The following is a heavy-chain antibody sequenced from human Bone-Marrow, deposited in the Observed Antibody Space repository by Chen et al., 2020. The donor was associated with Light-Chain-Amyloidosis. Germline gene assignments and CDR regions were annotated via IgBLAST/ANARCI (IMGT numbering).Heavy chain of an antibody. J-gene: IGHJ6*02. D-gene: IGHD2-21*01. CDR1: RYTLTEVA. CDR2: FDPEDGKT. V-gene: IGHV1-24*01. CDR3: TTGDAIQSYHYGLDV. Sequence: VQLVQSGAEVKKPGASVKVSCKVSRYTLTEVAMHWVRQTPGKGLEWMGGFDPEDGKTIYERKFQGRVTMTEDTSTDTAFMELSSLRSEDTAVYFCTTGDAIQSYHYGLDVWGQGTTVIVSS.